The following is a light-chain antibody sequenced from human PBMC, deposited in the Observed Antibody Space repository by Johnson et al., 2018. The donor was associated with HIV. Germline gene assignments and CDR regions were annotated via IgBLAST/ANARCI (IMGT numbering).Light chain of an antibody. Sequence: QSVLTQPPSVSEAPGQKVTISCSGSSSNIGNNYVSWYQELPGTAPKLLIYENNKRPSGIPDRFPGSRSGTSATLGITGLQTGDEADYYCGTWDSSLSAFVFGTGTKVTVL. CDR3: GTWDSSLSAFV. V-gene: IGLV1-51*02. CDR2: ENN. CDR1: SSNIGNNY. J-gene: IGLJ1*01.